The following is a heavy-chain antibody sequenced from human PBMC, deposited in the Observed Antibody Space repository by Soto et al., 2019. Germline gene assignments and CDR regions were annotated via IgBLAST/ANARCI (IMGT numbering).Heavy chain of an antibody. CDR3: TREAEGTVVVTARAFDI. CDR2: SRNKADSYIT. Sequence: PGGSLRLSCAASRFTFSDHYMDCVRQAPGKGLEWVGRSRNKADSYITEYAASVKGRFTILRDDSKNSVYLQMNSLKTEDTAVYYCTREAEGTVVVTARAFDIWGQGTMVTVSS. CDR1: RFTFSDHY. D-gene: IGHD2-21*02. V-gene: IGHV3-72*01. J-gene: IGHJ3*02.